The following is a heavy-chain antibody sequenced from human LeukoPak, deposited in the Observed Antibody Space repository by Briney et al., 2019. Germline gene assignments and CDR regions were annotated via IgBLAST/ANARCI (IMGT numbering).Heavy chain of an antibody. CDR1: GFTFSTYG. D-gene: IGHD3-10*01. J-gene: IGHJ4*02. CDR3: AKTYAPGSRIVDY. CDR2: ISGSGATI. Sequence: PGGSLRLSCAASGFTFSTYGMSWVRQAPGEGLEWVSVISGSGATIYYADSVKGRFTISRDNSKNTLYLQMNSLRAEDTAVYYCAKTYAPGSRIVDYWGQGTLVTVSS. V-gene: IGHV3-23*01.